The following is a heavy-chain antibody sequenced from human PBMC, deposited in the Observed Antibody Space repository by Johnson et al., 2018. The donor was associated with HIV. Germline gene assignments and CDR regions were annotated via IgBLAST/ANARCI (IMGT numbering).Heavy chain of an antibody. V-gene: IGHV3-30*03. CDR2: IQNDGANK. D-gene: IGHD1-1*01. J-gene: IGHJ3*02. CDR1: GLSFSNFG. CDR3: ARANWPGSAFDI. Sequence: QVQLVESGGGVVQPGKSLTLSCVGSGLSFSNFGIHWVRQAPGKGLEWVAFIQNDGANKYYADFVKGRFTISRDNSRNTVYLQMNSLRVEDTAMYYCARANWPGSAFDIWGQGTMVTVSS.